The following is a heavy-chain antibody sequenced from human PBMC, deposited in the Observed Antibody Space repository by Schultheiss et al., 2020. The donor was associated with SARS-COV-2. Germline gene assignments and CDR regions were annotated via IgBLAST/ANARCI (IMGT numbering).Heavy chain of an antibody. D-gene: IGHD2-2*01. V-gene: IGHV4-34*01. J-gene: IGHJ2*01. Sequence: SETLSLTCAVYGGSFSGYYWSWIRQPPGKGLEWIGEINHSGSTNYNPSLKSRVTMSVDTSKNQFSLKLSSVTAADTAVYYCARGGVVVPAAMGSSRNWYFDLWGRGTLVTVSS. CDR1: GGSFSGYY. CDR3: ARGGVVVPAAMGSSRNWYFDL. CDR2: INHSGST.